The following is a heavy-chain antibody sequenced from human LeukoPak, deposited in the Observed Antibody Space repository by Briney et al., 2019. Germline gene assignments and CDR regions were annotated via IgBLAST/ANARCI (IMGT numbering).Heavy chain of an antibody. CDR3: AKDWMYYYGSGSLNYFDY. CDR1: GFTFSSYG. CDR2: IRYDGSNK. D-gene: IGHD3-10*01. J-gene: IGHJ4*02. V-gene: IGHV3-30*02. Sequence: GGSLRLSCAASGFTFSSYGMHWVRQAPGRGLEWVAFIRYDGSNKYYADSVKGRFTISRDKSKNTLYLQMNSLRAEDTAVYYCAKDWMYYYGSGSLNYFDYWGQGTLVTVSS.